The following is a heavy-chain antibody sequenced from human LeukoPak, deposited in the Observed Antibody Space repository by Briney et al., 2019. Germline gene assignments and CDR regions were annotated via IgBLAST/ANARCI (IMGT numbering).Heavy chain of an antibody. V-gene: IGHV4-4*07. CDR1: GGSINSFY. CDR2: IYASGNT. CDR3: ARGRGSSWYYFDS. D-gene: IGHD6-13*01. Sequence: SETLSLTCTVSGGSINSFYWSWVRQPAGKGLEWIGRIYASGNTNYNPSLKGRVTMTVDTSKNQFSLNLSSVTAADTAVYYCARGRGSSWYYFDSWGQGTLVTVSS. J-gene: IGHJ4*02.